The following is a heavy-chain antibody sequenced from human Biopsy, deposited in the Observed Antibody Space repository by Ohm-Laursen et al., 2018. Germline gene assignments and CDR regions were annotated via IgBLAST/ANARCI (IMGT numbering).Heavy chain of an antibody. Sequence: SVKVSCKASGGAFTNYAINWVRQAPGHGLEWMGGIITVPGTAGYAERFQGRVTIPADVTTTTAYMDLSGLRFEATAVYYCVAYPSSGFFENNDDCAMDVWGQGTTVIVSS. CDR1: GGAFTNYA. V-gene: IGHV1-69*13. CDR3: VAYPSSGFFENNDDCAMDV. J-gene: IGHJ6*02. D-gene: IGHD6-19*01. CDR2: IITVPGTA.